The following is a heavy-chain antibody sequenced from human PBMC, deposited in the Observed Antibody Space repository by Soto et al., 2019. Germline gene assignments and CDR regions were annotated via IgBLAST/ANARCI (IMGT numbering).Heavy chain of an antibody. CDR3: AKDEYCSGGSCPWGGYYYYYYGMDV. D-gene: IGHD2-15*01. CDR2: ISYDGSNK. J-gene: IGHJ6*02. Sequence: GGSLRLSCGASGFTFSSYGMHWVRQAPGKGLEWVAVISYDGSNKYYADSVKGRFTISRDNSKNTLYLQMNSLRAEDTAVYYCAKDEYCSGGSCPWGGYYYYYYGMDVWGQGTTVTVSS. CDR1: GFTFSSYG. V-gene: IGHV3-30*18.